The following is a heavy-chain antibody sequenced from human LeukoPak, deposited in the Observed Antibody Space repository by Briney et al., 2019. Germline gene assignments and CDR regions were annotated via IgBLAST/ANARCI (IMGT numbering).Heavy chain of an antibody. J-gene: IGHJ4*02. CDR2: IYPRDGST. CDR3: ARDQEGFDY. Sequence: ALVKVSCRASGYSFTSNYIHWVRQAPGQGLEWMGMIYPRDGSTSYTQKFQGRATVTRDTSTSTVHMELSGLRSEDTAVYYCARDQEGFDYWGQGTLVTVSS. V-gene: IGHV1-46*01. CDR1: GYSFTSNY.